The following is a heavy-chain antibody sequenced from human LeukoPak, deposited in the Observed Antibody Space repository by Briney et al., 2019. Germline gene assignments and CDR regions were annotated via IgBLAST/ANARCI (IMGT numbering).Heavy chain of an antibody. J-gene: IGHJ4*02. CDR1: GGSFSGYY. CDR3: ARGGGSYLNRTVIDY. V-gene: IGHV4-34*01. D-gene: IGHD1-26*01. CDR2: INHSGST. Sequence: PSETLSLTCAVYGGSFSGYYWSWIRQPPGKGLEWIGEINHSGSTNYNPSLKSRVTISVDTSKNQFSLKLSSVTAADTAVYYCARGGGSYLNRTVIDYWGQGTLVTVSS.